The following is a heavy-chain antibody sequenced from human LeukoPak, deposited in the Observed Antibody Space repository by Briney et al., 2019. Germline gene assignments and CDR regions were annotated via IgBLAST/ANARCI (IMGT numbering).Heavy chain of an antibody. CDR3: ARDRPPGYCSSTSCYEFDY. Sequence: GGSLRLSCAASGFTFDDYGMGWVRQAPGKGLEWVSGINWNGGSTGYADSVKGRFTISRDNAKNSLYLQMNSLRAEDTALYYCARDRPPGYCSSTSCYEFDYWGQGTLVTVSS. V-gene: IGHV3-20*04. CDR1: GFTFDDYG. D-gene: IGHD2-2*01. J-gene: IGHJ4*02. CDR2: INWNGGST.